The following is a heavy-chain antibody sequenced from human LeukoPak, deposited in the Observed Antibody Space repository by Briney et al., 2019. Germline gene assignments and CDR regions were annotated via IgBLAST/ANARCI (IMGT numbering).Heavy chain of an antibody. CDR2: ISGSNT. CDR3: SKDGCVNGICCFEK. Sequence: GGSLRLSCLASGFSFSSNAMNWVRQAPGKGLEWVSGISGSNTYYADSVKGRFTIYRDSSKNTMDLQMNNLRAEDTAVYYCSKDGCVNGICCFEKRGQGTLVTVSS. J-gene: IGHJ4*02. CDR1: GFSFSSNA. V-gene: IGHV3-23*01. D-gene: IGHD2-8*01.